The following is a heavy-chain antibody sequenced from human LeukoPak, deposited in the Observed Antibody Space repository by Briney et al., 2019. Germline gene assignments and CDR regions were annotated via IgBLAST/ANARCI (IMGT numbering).Heavy chain of an antibody. J-gene: IGHJ4*02. CDR1: GYSISSGYY. CDR3: ARDLADGITMIVFDY. V-gene: IGHV4-38-2*02. CDR2: IYHSGST. Sequence: SETLSLTCTVSGYSISSGYYWGWIRRPPGKGLESIGSIYHSGSTYYNPSLKSRVTISVDTSKNQFSLKLSPVTAADTAVYYCARDLADGITMIVFDYWGQGTLVTVSS. D-gene: IGHD3-22*01.